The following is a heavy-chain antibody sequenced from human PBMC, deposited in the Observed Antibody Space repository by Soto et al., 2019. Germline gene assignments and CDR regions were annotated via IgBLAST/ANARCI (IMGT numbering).Heavy chain of an antibody. CDR3: AKTQTFNGYYGGFDA. Sequence: GGSLRLSCAATGFSFAGYALTWVRQAPGKGLEWLSAVSGGGASTYYADSVRGRFSISRDVSGNMIYLQLNRLTAGDTATYFCAKTQTFNGYYGGFDAWGQGTRVTVSS. D-gene: IGHD3-3*01. CDR2: VSGGGAST. CDR1: GFSFAGYA. V-gene: IGHV3-23*01. J-gene: IGHJ4*02.